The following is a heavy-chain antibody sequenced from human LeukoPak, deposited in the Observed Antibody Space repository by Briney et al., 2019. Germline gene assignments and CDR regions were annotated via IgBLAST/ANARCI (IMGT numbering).Heavy chain of an antibody. J-gene: IGHJ6*02. D-gene: IGHD3-10*01. CDR3: ARGQYYYGSGSYLYYYYGMDD. Sequence: SETLSLTCAVYGGSFSGYYWSWIRQPPGKGLEWIGEINHSGSTNYNPPLKSRVTISVDTSKNQFSLKLSSVTAADTAVYYCARGQYYYGSGSYLYYYYGMDDWGQGTTVTVSS. V-gene: IGHV4-34*01. CDR2: INHSGST. CDR1: GGSFSGYY.